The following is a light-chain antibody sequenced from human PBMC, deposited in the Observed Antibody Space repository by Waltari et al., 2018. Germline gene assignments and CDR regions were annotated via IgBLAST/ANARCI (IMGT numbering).Light chain of an antibody. V-gene: IGLV8-61*01. CDR3: VLYMGSGIWV. J-gene: IGLJ3*02. CDR1: CVPVSPSYY. Sequence: QTVVTQEPSFSVSPGGTVTLTCGLSCVPVSPSYYPSRYQQTPGQAPRTLIYSTNTRSAGVPDRFSGSILGNKAALTITGAQADDESDYYCVLYMGSGIWVFGGGTKLTVL. CDR2: STN.